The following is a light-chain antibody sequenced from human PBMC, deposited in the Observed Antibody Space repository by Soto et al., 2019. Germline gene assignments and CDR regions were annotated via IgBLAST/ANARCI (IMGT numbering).Light chain of an antibody. J-gene: IGKJ2*01. Sequence: EIVLTQSPGTLSLSSGERATLSCRASQSVSSSYLAWYQQKPGQAPRLLVYARSSRATGIPDRFSGSGSGTDFTLTISRLEPEDFAVYYCQQYGSSSFTVGQGTKLEIK. CDR1: QSVSSSY. CDR3: QQYGSSSFT. CDR2: ARS. V-gene: IGKV3-20*01.